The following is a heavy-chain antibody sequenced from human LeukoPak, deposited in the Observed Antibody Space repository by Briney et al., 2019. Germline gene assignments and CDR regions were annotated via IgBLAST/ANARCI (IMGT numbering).Heavy chain of an antibody. Sequence: PGGSLRLSCAASGFTFDDYGMSWVRQAPGKGLEWVSGINWNGDSTGYADSVKGRFTISRDNAKNSLYLQMNSLRAEDTALYYCARVGSIAVAGYIDYWGQGTLVTVSS. CDR3: ARVGSIAVAGYIDY. CDR1: GFTFDDYG. CDR2: INWNGDST. J-gene: IGHJ4*02. D-gene: IGHD6-19*01. V-gene: IGHV3-20*04.